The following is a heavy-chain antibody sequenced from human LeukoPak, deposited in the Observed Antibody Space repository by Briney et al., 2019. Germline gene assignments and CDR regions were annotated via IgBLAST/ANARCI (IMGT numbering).Heavy chain of an antibody. Sequence: GGSLRLSCAASGFAFSDYTINWVRQAPGKGLEWVSSISSSSSYIYYADSVKGRFTISRDNAKNSLYLQMNSLRAEDTAVYYCARDRWEGSSGYYYEDWFDPWGQGTLVTVSS. V-gene: IGHV3-21*01. J-gene: IGHJ5*02. D-gene: IGHD3-22*01. CDR3: ARDRWEGSSGYYYEDWFDP. CDR2: ISSSSSYI. CDR1: GFAFSDYT.